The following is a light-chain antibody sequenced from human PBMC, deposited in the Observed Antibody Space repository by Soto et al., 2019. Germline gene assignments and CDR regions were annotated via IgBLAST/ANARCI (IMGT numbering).Light chain of an antibody. CDR2: GTS. CDR3: QHYRSSWT. CDR1: QSVSSSF. Sequence: EIVLTQSPGTLSLSPGERATLSCRASQSVSSSFLAWYQQKPGQPPRLLIYGTSSRATGIPGRFSGSGSGTDFTLTISRLEPEDFAVYYCQHYRSSWTFGRGTKVEVK. J-gene: IGKJ1*01. V-gene: IGKV3-20*01.